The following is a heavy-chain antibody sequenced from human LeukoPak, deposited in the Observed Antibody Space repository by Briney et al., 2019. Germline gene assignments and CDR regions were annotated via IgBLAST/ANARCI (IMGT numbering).Heavy chain of an antibody. CDR2: IYYSGST. J-gene: IGHJ4*02. Sequence: PSETLSLTCNVSGGSISSYYWSWIRHRPGRGLEWIGYIYYSGSTNYNPSLESRVTMSVDTSKSQFSLKLTSVTAADTAVYFCARHSSLGHFDFWGQGTLVTVSS. V-gene: IGHV4-59*08. CDR3: ARHSSLGHFDF. CDR1: GGSISSYY.